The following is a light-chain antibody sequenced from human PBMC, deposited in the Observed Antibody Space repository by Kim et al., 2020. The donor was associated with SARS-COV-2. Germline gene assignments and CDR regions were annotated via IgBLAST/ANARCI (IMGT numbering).Light chain of an antibody. CDR3: MQGTHRPYT. CDR1: QSLVHSDGNTY. V-gene: IGKV2-30*02. Sequence: DVVMTQSPLSLPVTLGQPASISCRSSQSLVHSDGNTYLNWFQQRPGQSPRRLIYKVSNRDSGVPDRFGGSGSGTDFTLKISRVEAEDVGVYFCMQGTHRPYTFGQGTKLE. J-gene: IGKJ2*01. CDR2: KVS.